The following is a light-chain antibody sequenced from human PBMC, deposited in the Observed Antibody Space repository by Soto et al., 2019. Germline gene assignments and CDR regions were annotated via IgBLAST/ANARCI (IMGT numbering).Light chain of an antibody. CDR2: GAS. J-gene: IGKJ3*01. V-gene: IGKV3-20*01. Sequence: EIVLTQSPGTLSLSPGERATLSCRASQSVSSSYLAWYQQKPGQAPRLLIYGASSRATGIPDRFSGSGSGTDFTLTISRLEPEEFAVYHCQQYVSSRFTFGPGTKVDIK. CDR3: QQYVSSRFT. CDR1: QSVSSSY.